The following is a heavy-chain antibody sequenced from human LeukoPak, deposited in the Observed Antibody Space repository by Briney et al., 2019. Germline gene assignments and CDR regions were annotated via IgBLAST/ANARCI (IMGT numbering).Heavy chain of an antibody. CDR1: GYTFTSYD. D-gene: IGHD3-16*01. CDR2: MNPNSGNT. J-gene: IGHJ4*02. CDR3: ARRGSRGGAVDY. Sequence: ASVKVSCKASGYTFTSYDINWVRQATGQGLEWMGWMNPNSGNTGYAQKFQGTVTMTRNTSISTAYMELSSLRSEDTAVYYCARRGSRGGAVDYWGQGTLVTVSS. V-gene: IGHV1-8*01.